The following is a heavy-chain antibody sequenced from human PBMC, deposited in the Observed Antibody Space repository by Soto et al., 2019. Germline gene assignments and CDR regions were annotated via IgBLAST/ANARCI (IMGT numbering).Heavy chain of an antibody. V-gene: IGHV3-66*01. CDR1: GFTVSRKY. Sequence: EIQLVESGGGLVQPGGSLRLSCAASGFTVSRKYMAWVRQATGKGLEWVSVLYGGAGSKYADSVKGRFTTYRDNSKNTVVPQMNRLRADDTGTYYCARCPDYGGTSYQRSGMDLWGHWTTVTVS. CDR2: LYGGAGS. D-gene: IGHD4-17*01. CDR3: ARCPDYGGTSYQRSGMDL. J-gene: IGHJ6*02.